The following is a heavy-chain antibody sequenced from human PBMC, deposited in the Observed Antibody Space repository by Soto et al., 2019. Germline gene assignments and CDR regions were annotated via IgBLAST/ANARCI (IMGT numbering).Heavy chain of an antibody. Sequence: PVGSLRLSCAASGFTFNAYAMSWVRQTPGKGLEWVSSISDNGYTTYYADSVKGRFTMSRDNSRNTVYLQMNSLRAEDTALYYCAKGALSTLLDVWGQGTTVTVSS. J-gene: IGHJ6*02. CDR1: GFTFNAYA. V-gene: IGHV3-23*01. CDR3: AKGALSTLLDV. D-gene: IGHD2-2*01. CDR2: ISDNGYTT.